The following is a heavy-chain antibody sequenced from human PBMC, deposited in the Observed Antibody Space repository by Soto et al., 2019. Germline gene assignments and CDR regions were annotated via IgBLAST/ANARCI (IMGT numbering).Heavy chain of an antibody. CDR1: GYTFFTYD. V-gene: IGHV1-18*01. CDR3: ARHHGPTTSENWFDP. D-gene: IGHD5-12*01. CDR2: ISTYSGDT. J-gene: IGHJ5*02. Sequence: QVHLVQSGVEGKTPGASVKVSCQASGYTFFTYDIIWVRQAPGQGLEWMGWISTYSGDTKYAQKFQGRVTMTTDTSTTTAYLELRSLRSDDTAVYYCARHHGPTTSENWFDPWGQGTLVTVSS.